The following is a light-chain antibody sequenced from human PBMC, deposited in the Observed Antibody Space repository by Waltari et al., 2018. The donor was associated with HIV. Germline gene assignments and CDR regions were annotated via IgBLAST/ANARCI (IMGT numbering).Light chain of an antibody. CDR3: MQATQSPLT. CDR1: QSLVNRDGHTY. Sequence: DILMTQTPLSSRVALGQPASISCRSSQSLVNRDGHTYLSWLHQRPGQPPRPLIYEISNRFSGVPDRFSGSGAGTEFTLKISRVEAEDVVIYYCMQATQSPLTFGGGTKVEIE. J-gene: IGKJ4*01. V-gene: IGKV2-24*01. CDR2: EIS.